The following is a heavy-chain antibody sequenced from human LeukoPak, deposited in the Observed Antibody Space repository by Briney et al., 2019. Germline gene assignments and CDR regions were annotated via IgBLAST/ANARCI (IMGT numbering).Heavy chain of an antibody. D-gene: IGHD3-3*01. V-gene: IGHV3-23*01. CDR3: VQDWAWSAFGS. J-gene: IGHJ4*02. Sequence: GGTLRLSCVASGFTYSHYGMNWVRQAPGKGLEWVSGITSDSRGIYYADSVKGRFTIYRDNSKMTLYLQMDSLGVEDTALYYCVQDWAWSAFGSWGQGTLVTVSS. CDR1: GFTYSHYG. CDR2: ITSDSRGI.